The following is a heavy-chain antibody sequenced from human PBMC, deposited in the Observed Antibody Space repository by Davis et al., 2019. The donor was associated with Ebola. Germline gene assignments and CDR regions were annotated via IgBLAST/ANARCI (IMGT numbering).Heavy chain of an antibody. D-gene: IGHD3-16*01. J-gene: IGHJ4*02. CDR3: ARRAPYYDT. CDR2: IYYSGST. Sequence: SETLSLTCTVSGGSISSSSYSWDWTRQPPGKGLEWIGSIYYSGSTYYNPSLKSRVTMSVDTSKNQFSLKLSSVTAADTAVYYCARRAPYYDTWGQGTLVTVSS. V-gene: IGHV4-39*01. CDR1: GGSISSSSYS.